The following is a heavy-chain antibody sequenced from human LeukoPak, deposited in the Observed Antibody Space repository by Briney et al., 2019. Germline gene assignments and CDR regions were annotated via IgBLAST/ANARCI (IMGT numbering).Heavy chain of an antibody. CDR1: GGSFSGYH. Sequence: PSETLSLTCAVYGGSFSGYHWTWIRQPPGKGLEWIGEINHSGYTNYNPSVQSRVTISVDTSKNQFSLKLSSVTAADTAVYYCARISQYSSSWPVNYYYYYYMDVWGKGTTVTVSS. CDR3: ARISQYSSSWPVNYYYYYYMDV. D-gene: IGHD6-13*01. V-gene: IGHV4-34*01. CDR2: INHSGYT. J-gene: IGHJ6*03.